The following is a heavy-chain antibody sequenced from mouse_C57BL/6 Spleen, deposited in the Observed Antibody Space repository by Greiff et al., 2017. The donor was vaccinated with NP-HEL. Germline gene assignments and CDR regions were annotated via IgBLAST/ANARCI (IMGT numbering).Heavy chain of an antibody. J-gene: IGHJ2*01. D-gene: IGHD2-5*01. Sequence: EVNVVESGEGLVKPGGSLKLSCAASGFTFSSYAMSWVRQTPEKRLEWVAYISSGGDYIYYADTVKGRFTISRDNARNTLYLQMSSLKSEDTAMYYCTRASNYFYFDYWGQGTTLTVSS. CDR3: TRASNYFYFDY. CDR2: ISSGGDYI. CDR1: GFTFSSYA. V-gene: IGHV5-9-1*02.